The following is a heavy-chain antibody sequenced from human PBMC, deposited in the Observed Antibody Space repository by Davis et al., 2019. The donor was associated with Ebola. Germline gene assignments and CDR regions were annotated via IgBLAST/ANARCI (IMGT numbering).Heavy chain of an antibody. CDR3: ARGGYYYGSGRHFDY. J-gene: IGHJ4*02. V-gene: IGHV1-18*01. CDR1: GGTFSSYA. CDR2: ISPYNGNT. D-gene: IGHD3-10*01. Sequence: ASVKVSCKASGGTFSSYAISWVRQAPGQGLEWMGWISPYNGNTNYAQKLQGRVTMTTDTSTSTAYMELRSLRSDDTAVYFCARGGYYYGSGRHFDYWGQGTLVTVSS.